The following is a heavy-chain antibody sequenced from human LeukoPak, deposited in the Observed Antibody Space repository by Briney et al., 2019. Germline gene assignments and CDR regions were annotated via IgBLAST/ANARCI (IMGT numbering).Heavy chain of an antibody. Sequence: SVKVSCKASGGTFSSYAISWVRQAPGQGLEWMGGIIPIFGTANYAQKFQGRVTITADESTSTAYMELSSLRSEDTAVYYCARVWSRKLLLSGNSRNWFDPWGQGTLVTVSS. J-gene: IGHJ5*02. V-gene: IGHV1-69*13. CDR2: IIPIFGTA. D-gene: IGHD1-26*01. CDR3: ARVWSRKLLLSGNSRNWFDP. CDR1: GGTFSSYA.